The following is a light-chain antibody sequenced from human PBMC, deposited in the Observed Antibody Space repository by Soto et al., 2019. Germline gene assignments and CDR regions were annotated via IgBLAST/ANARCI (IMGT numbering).Light chain of an antibody. CDR3: ETWDSNTRV. CDR2: LEGSGSY. J-gene: IGLJ3*02. CDR1: SGHSTNI. V-gene: IGLV4-60*03. Sequence: QAVVTQSSSASASLGSSVKLTCTLSSGHSTNIIAWHQQQPGKAPRYLMKLEGSGSYNKGSGVPDRFSGSSSGADRYLTISNLQSDDESDYYCETWDSNTRVFGRGTKLTVL.